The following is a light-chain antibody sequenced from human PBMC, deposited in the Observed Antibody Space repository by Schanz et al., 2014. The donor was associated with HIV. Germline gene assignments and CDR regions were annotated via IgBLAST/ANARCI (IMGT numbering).Light chain of an antibody. V-gene: IGKV1-5*03. J-gene: IGKJ5*01. CDR3: LQHNAYPLT. CDR2: QAS. CDR1: QNIDNW. Sequence: DIQMTQSPSTLSASVGDRVTITCRASQNIDNWLAWYQQKPGKAPNLLIYQASSLKTGVPSRFSGSGSGTEFTLTISSLQPDDFATYYCLQHNAYPLTFGQGTRLDI.